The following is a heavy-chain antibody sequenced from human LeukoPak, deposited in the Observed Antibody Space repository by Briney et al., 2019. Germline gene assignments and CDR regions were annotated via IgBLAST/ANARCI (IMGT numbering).Heavy chain of an antibody. V-gene: IGHV3-48*02. Sequence: TGGSLRLSCAASGFTLSTYTMHWVRQAPGKGLQWFSYISSSSSTIYYADSVKGRFTISRDNAKNSLYLQMNSLRDEDTAVYYCAREYSSSSGRAFDIWGQGTMVTVSS. CDR2: ISSSSSTI. D-gene: IGHD6-6*01. CDR1: GFTLSTYT. J-gene: IGHJ3*02. CDR3: AREYSSSSGRAFDI.